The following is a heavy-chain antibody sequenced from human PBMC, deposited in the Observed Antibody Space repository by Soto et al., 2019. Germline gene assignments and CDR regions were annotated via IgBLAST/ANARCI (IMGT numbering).Heavy chain of an antibody. CDR1: GYIFVNYG. CDR3: ARDTAAAGIFDY. CDR2: ISPYSGNT. V-gene: IGHV1-18*01. D-gene: IGHD6-13*01. Sequence: ASVKVSCKASGYIFVNYGIAWVRQAPGQGLEWMGWISPYSGNTHYARKVQGRLTMTTDTSTSTAYMELGSLRSDDTAVYYCARDTAAAGIFDYWGQGTLVTVSS. J-gene: IGHJ4*02.